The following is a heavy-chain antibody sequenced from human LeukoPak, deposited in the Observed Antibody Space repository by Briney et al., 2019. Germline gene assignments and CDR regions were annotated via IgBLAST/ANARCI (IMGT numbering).Heavy chain of an antibody. CDR3: ARQDYGDYMGVDY. Sequence: PSETLSLTCTVSGGSISSYYWSWIRQPPGKGLDWIGYIYYSGSTNYNPSLKSRVNISVDTSKNQFSLKLSPVTAPDTAVYYCARQDYGDYMGVDYWGQGTLVTVSS. J-gene: IGHJ4*02. CDR1: GGSISSYY. D-gene: IGHD4-17*01. CDR2: IYYSGST. V-gene: IGHV4-59*08.